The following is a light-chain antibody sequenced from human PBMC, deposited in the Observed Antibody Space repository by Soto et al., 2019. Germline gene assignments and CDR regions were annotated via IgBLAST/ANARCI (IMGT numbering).Light chain of an antibody. J-gene: IGLJ3*02. V-gene: IGLV1-51*01. CDR1: TSNVGTKH. Sequence: QSVLTEPPSVSAAPGQTVTISCSGTTSNVGTKHVSWYQQFPGTVPKVLIYDNDKRRSGISDRFSGSRSGTSATLAITGLQTGDEADYYCASWDTSLSVAMFGGGTKLTAL. CDR3: ASWDTSLSVAM. CDR2: DND.